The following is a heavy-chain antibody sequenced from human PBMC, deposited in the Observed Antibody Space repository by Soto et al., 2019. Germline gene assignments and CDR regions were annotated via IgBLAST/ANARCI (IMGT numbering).Heavy chain of an antibody. V-gene: IGHV4-59*01. CDR3: ARVAADIASWLDP. Sequence: QGQLQESGPGLVKPSETLSLTCTVSGDSSSTYNWGWIRQPPGKGLEWIGCIYYSGVTNYNPSLKSRVTISVDTPKNQLSLKLNSVTAADTAVYYCARVAADIASWLDPWGQGTLVTVSS. CDR1: GDSSSTYN. J-gene: IGHJ5*02. D-gene: IGHD5-12*01. CDR2: IYYSGVT.